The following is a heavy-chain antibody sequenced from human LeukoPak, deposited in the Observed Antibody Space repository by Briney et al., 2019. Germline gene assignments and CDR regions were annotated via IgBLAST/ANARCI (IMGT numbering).Heavy chain of an antibody. J-gene: IGHJ3*02. V-gene: IGHV4-30-4*01. CDR3: ARESVDPQYYDFWSGYPSLGTFDI. D-gene: IGHD3-3*01. CDR1: GGSISSGDYY. Sequence: SETLSLTCTVSGGSISSGDYYWGWIRQPPGKGLEWIGYIYYSGSTYYNPSLKSRVTISVDTSKNQFSLKLSSVTAADTAVYYCARESVDPQYYDFWSGYPSLGTFDIWGQGTMVTVSP. CDR2: IYYSGST.